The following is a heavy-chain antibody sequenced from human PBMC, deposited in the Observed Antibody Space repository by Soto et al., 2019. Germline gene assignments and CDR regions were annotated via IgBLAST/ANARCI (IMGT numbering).Heavy chain of an antibody. J-gene: IGHJ6*02. V-gene: IGHV3-30-3*01. CDR3: ARDVDGYSPFGYYYGMDV. Sequence: VAVISYDGSNKYYADSVKGRFTISRDNSKNTLYLQMNSLRAEDTAVYYCARDVDGYSPFGYYYGMDVWGQGTTVTVSS. CDR2: ISYDGSNK. D-gene: IGHD5-18*01.